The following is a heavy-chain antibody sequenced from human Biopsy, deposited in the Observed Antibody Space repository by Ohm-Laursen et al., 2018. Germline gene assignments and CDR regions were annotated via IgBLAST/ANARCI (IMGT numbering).Heavy chain of an antibody. J-gene: IGHJ4*02. CDR1: SGSISGNY. Sequence: SDTLSLTWAVSSGSISGNYWGWIRQPPGKGLEWMGEINHTGSTKYNPSLMSRVTISIDTSNSQFSLKLTSVTAADTAVYFCARHSFGSGRDFWGQGTLVTVSS. V-gene: IGHV4-34*01. CDR2: INHTGST. D-gene: IGHD3-10*01. CDR3: ARHSFGSGRDF.